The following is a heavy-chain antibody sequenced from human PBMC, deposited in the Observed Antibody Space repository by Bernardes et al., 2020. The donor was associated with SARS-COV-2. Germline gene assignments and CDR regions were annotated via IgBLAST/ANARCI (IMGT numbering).Heavy chain of an antibody. Sequence: SESLSLTCTVSGGSISSSSYYWGWLRQPPGKGLVWFGSIYYSRRSYYNSSLKSRVTITVDPTKNQFSLKLNSVTAADTAVYYCAGGGSRATLIQLWFSPPFDYWGQGNLVTVSS. CDR1: GGSISSSSYY. J-gene: IGHJ4*02. D-gene: IGHD5-18*01. CDR3: AGGGSRATLIQLWFSPPFDY. CDR2: IYYSRRS. V-gene: IGHV4-39*01.